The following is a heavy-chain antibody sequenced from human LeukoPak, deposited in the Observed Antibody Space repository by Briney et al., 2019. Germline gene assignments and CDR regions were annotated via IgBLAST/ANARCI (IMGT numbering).Heavy chain of an antibody. D-gene: IGHD3-22*01. CDR1: GGSISSYY. J-gene: IGHJ4*02. CDR3: ARGSYDSSGYTFDY. V-gene: IGHV4-59*01. CDR2: IYYSGST. Sequence: SETLSLTCTVSGGSISSYYWSWIRQPPGKGLEWIGYIYYSGSTNYNPSLRSRVTISVDTSKNQFSLKLSSVTAADTAMYYCARGSYDSSGYTFDYWGQGTLVTVSS.